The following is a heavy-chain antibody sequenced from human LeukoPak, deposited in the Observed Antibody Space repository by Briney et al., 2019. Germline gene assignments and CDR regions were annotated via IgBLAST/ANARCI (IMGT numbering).Heavy chain of an antibody. CDR3: ARDYYDSSGYYSYDAFDI. Sequence: PGGSLRLSCAASGFTFDDYGMSWVRQAPGKGLEWVSGINWNGGSTGYADSVKGRFTISRDNAKNSLYLQMNSLRAEDTAVFYCARDYYDSSGYYSYDAFDIWGQGTMVTVSS. CDR1: GFTFDDYG. V-gene: IGHV3-20*04. D-gene: IGHD3-22*01. J-gene: IGHJ3*02. CDR2: INWNGGST.